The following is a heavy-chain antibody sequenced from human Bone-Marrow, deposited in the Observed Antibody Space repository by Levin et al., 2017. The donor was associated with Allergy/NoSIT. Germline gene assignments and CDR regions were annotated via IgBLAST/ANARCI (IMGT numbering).Heavy chain of an antibody. CDR3: AKDRGGYDLGDAFDM. Sequence: PGGSLRLSCAASGISFEDYAMHWVRQGPEKGLEWVSGISWNSDTIIYADSVKGRFTISRDNAKKSLYLQMNSLRAEDTALYYCAKDRGGYDLGDAFDMWGQGTMVTVSS. CDR2: ISWNSDTI. J-gene: IGHJ3*02. V-gene: IGHV3-9*01. CDR1: GISFEDYA. D-gene: IGHD5-12*01.